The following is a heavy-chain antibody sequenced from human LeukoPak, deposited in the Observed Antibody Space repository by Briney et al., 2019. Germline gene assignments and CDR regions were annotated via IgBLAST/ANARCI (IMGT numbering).Heavy chain of an antibody. CDR1: GGTFSSYA. CDR3: ARDRGGRFYFDY. D-gene: IGHD3-16*01. Sequence: ASVKVSCKASGGTFSSYAISWVRQAPGQGLEWMGGIIPIFGTANYAQKFQGRVTITADESTSTAYMELSSLRSEDTAVYYCARDRGGRFYFDYWGQGTLVTVSS. J-gene: IGHJ4*02. CDR2: IIPIFGTA. V-gene: IGHV1-69*13.